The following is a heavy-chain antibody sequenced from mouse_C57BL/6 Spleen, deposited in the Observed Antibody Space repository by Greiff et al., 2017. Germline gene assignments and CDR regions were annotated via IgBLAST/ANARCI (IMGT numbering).Heavy chain of an antibody. D-gene: IGHD4-1*01. Sequence: DVKLQESGPGMVKPSQSLSLTCTVTGYSITSGYDWHWIRHFPGNKLEWMGYISYSGSTNYNPSLKSRISITHDTSKNHFFLKLNSVTTEDTATYYCARANWDYWYFDVWGTGTTVTVSS. CDR2: ISYSGST. CDR3: ARANWDYWYFDV. CDR1: GYSITSGYD. V-gene: IGHV3-1*01. J-gene: IGHJ1*03.